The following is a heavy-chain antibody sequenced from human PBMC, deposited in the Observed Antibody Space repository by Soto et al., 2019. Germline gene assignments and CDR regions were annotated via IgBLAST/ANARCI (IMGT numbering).Heavy chain of an antibody. J-gene: IGHJ4*02. CDR2: IYYSGST. V-gene: IGHV4-39*01. CDR3: ASVSRVVAGPDY. D-gene: IGHD6-19*01. Sequence: QLQLQESGPGLVKPSETLSLTCTVSGGSISSSSYYWGWIRQPPGKGLEWIGSIYYSGSTYYNPSLKSRVTISVDTSKNQFSLKLSSVTAADTAVYYCASVSRVVAGPDYWGQGTLVTVSS. CDR1: GGSISSSSYY.